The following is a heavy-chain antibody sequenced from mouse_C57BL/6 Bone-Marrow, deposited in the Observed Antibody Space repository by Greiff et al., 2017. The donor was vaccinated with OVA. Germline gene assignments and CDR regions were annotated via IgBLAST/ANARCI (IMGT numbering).Heavy chain of an antibody. CDR3: ARKKPNIYYYGSSCYFDY. V-gene: IGHV1-81*01. J-gene: IGHJ2*01. CDR1: GYTFTSYG. CDR2: IYPRSGNT. Sequence: VQLQQSGAELARPGASVKLSCKASGYTFTSYGISWVKQRTGQGLEWIGEIYPRSGNTYYNEKFKGKATLTADKSSSTAYMELRSLTSEDSAVYFCARKKPNIYYYGSSCYFDYWGQGTTLTVSS. D-gene: IGHD1-1*01.